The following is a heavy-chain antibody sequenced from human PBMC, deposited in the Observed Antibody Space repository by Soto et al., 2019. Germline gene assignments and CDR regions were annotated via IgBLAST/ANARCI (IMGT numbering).Heavy chain of an antibody. D-gene: IGHD2-15*01. CDR1: GFTFSSYA. V-gene: IGHV3-23*01. CDR3: AKSSRSAHYYGMDV. J-gene: IGHJ6*02. CDR2: VSASGGT. Sequence: GGSLRLSCAASGFTFSSYAMNWVRQAPGKGLEWVAGVSASGGTSYADSVKGRFTISRDNSKDTLYLQMNSLRAEDTAVYYCAKSSRSAHYYGMDVWGQGTTVTVSS.